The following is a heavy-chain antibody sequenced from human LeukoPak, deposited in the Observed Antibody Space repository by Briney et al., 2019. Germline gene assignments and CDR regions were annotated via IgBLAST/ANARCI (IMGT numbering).Heavy chain of an antibody. J-gene: IGHJ4*02. CDR3: VRGSTIDY. CDR1: GFIFSNYW. V-gene: IGHV3-7*01. Sequence: GGSLRPSCAASGFIFSNYWMNWVRQAPGKGLEWVANIKQDGSEKFYVDSVKGRFTISRDNAKNSLYLQMNSLRADDTAVYYCVRGSTIDYWGQGTLVTVSS. CDR2: IKQDGSEK.